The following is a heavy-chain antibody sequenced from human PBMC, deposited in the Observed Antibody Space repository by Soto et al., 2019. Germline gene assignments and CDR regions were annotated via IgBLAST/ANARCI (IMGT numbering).Heavy chain of an antibody. CDR3: ARVNPGNNLYYFNGLDV. CDR1: GFTFSSYS. J-gene: IGHJ6*02. V-gene: IGHV3-30*03. CDR2: ISYEGSNK. Sequence: GALRLSCAASGFTFSSYSMNWVRQAPGKGLEWVALISYEGSNKYYADSVKGRFTISRDNSKSTLFLQMDILRLEDTGVYYCARVNPGNNLYYFNGLDVWGQGTSVTVSS. D-gene: IGHD1-1*01.